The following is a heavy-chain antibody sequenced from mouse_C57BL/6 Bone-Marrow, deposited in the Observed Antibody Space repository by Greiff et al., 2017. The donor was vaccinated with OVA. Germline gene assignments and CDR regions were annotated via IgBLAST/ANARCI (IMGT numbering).Heavy chain of an antibody. J-gene: IGHJ1*03. CDR1: GFTFSSYG. Sequence: EVHLVESGGDLVKPGGSLKLSCAASGFTFSSYGMSWVRQTPDKRLEWVATISSGGSYTYYPDSVKGRFTISRDNAKNTLYLQMSSLKSEDTAMYYCARRRNYYGSSSYWYFDVWGTGTTVTVSS. D-gene: IGHD1-1*01. CDR2: ISSGGSYT. V-gene: IGHV5-6*01. CDR3: ARRRNYYGSSSYWYFDV.